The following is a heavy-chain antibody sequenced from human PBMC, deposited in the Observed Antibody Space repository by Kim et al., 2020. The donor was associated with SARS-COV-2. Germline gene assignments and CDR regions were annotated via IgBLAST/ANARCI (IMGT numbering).Heavy chain of an antibody. V-gene: IGHV4-59*09. CDR3: ARGIYNWNPDEVWFDP. Sequence: PKSRVTISVDTSKNQFSLKLSSVTAADTAVYYCARGIYNWNPDEVWFDPWGQGTLVTVSS. J-gene: IGHJ5*02. D-gene: IGHD1-20*01.